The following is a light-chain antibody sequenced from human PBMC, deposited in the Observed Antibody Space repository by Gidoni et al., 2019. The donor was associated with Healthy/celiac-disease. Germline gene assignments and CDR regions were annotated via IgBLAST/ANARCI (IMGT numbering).Light chain of an antibody. CDR2: WAS. J-gene: IGKJ4*01. Sequence: DIVMTQSPDSLAESLGERATINCKSSQSVLYSYNNQNYLAWYQQKPGQPPKLLIYWASTRESGVPDRFSGSGSGTEFTLTISSLQAEDVAVYYCQQYYSTPLTFGGGTKVEIK. CDR3: QQYYSTPLT. CDR1: QSVLYSYNNQNY. V-gene: IGKV4-1*01.